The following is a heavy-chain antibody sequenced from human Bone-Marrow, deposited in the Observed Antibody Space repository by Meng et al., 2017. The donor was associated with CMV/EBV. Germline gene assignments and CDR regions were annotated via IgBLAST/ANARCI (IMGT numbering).Heavy chain of an antibody. CDR2: ISYDGSNK. Sequence: SCKASGYTFTSYYMHWVRQAPGKGLEWVAVISYDGSNKYYADSVKGRFTISRDNSKNTLYLQMNSLRAEDTAVYYCARDFGTSSWFPPLYYFDYWGQGTLVTVSS. CDR3: ARDFGTSSWFPPLYYFDY. CDR1: GYTFTSYY. J-gene: IGHJ4*02. D-gene: IGHD6-13*01. V-gene: IGHV3-30*04.